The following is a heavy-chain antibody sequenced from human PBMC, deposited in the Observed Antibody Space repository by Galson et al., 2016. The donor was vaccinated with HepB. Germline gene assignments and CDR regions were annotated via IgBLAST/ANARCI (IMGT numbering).Heavy chain of an antibody. V-gene: IGHV1-24*01. J-gene: IGHJ4*02. Sequence: SVKVSCKVSGSTLNELSIHWVRQAPGKGLEWMGGFDPEDGKMIYAQRFRGRVTMTEDTSTDTAYMELSSLRSEDTALYYCARGRRLVRPFDYWGQGILVTVSP. CDR3: ARGRRLVRPFDY. D-gene: IGHD6-6*01. CDR2: FDPEDGKM. CDR1: GSTLNELS.